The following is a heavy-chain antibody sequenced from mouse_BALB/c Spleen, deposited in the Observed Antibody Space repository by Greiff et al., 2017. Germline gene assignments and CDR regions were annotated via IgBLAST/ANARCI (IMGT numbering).Heavy chain of an antibody. D-gene: IGHD2-3*01. J-gene: IGHJ4*01. CDR3: ARDADDGYSLYYAMDY. CDR2: SRNKANDYTT. Sequence: EVQVVESGGGLVQPGGSLRLSCATSGFTFSDFYMEWVRQPPGKRLEWIAASRNKANDYTTEYSASVKGRFIVSRDTSQSILYLQMNALRAEDTAIYYCARDADDGYSLYYAMDYWGQGTSVTVSS. V-gene: IGHV7-1*02. CDR1: GFTFSDFY.